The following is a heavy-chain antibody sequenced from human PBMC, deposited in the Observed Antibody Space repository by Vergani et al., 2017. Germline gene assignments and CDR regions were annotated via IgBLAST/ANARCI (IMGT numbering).Heavy chain of an antibody. CDR3: ARDRELYDSSGYYYVRGDAFDI. CDR1: GGTFSSYA. CDR2: IIPIFGTA. J-gene: IGHJ3*02. Sequence: QVQLVQSGAEVKKPGSSVKVSCKASGGTFSSYAISWVRQAPGQGLEWMGGIIPIFGTANYAQKFQGRVTITADESTSTAYMELSSLRSEDTAVYYCARDRELYDSSGYYYVRGDAFDIWGQGTMVTVSS. D-gene: IGHD3-22*01. V-gene: IGHV1-69*01.